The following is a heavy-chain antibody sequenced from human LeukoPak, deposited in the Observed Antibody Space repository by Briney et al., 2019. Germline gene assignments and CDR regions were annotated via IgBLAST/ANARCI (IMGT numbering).Heavy chain of an antibody. CDR1: GGSFSGYY. CDR2: INHSGST. D-gene: IGHD3-10*01. V-gene: IGHV4-34*01. J-gene: IGHJ4*02. Sequence: PSETLSLTCAVYGGSFSGYYWSWIRQPPGKGLEWIGEINHSGSTNYNPSLKSRVTISVDTSKNQFSLKLSSVTAADTAVYYCARAGPYYGSGSYYYFDCWGQGTLVTVSS. CDR3: ARAGPYYGSGSYYYFDC.